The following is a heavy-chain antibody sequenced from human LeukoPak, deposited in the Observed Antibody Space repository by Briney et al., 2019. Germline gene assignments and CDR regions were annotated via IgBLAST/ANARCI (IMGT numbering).Heavy chain of an antibody. V-gene: IGHV4-30-4*01. CDR1: GGSISSGDYY. CDR2: IYYSGNT. Sequence: SQTLSLTCTVSGGSISSGDYYWSWIRQPPGKGLEWLGYIYYSGNTYYNPSLKSRVTISIDTSKNQFSLNLSSVTAADTAVYYCARRTYYYDSSGYFDYWGQGTLVTVSS. J-gene: IGHJ4*02. CDR3: ARRTYYYDSSGYFDY. D-gene: IGHD3-22*01.